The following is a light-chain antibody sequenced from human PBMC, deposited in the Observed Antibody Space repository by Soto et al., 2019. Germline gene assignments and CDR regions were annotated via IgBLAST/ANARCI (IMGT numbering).Light chain of an antibody. J-gene: IGKJ4*01. CDR3: QQYGSSPRVT. CDR2: AAS. CDR1: QSISSSY. V-gene: IGKV3-20*01. Sequence: EIVLTQSPGTLSLSPGERATLSFRASQSISSSYLAWYQQKPGQAPRLLIYAASSRATGIPDRFSGGGSGTDFTLTISRLEPEDFAVYYCQQYGSSPRVTFGGGTKVDIK.